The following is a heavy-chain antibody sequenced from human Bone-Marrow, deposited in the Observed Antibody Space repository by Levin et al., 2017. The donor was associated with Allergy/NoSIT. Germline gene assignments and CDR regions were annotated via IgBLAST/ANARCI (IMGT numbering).Heavy chain of an antibody. Sequence: GGSLSLSCAASGFTVSSNYMSWVRQAPGKGLEWVSVIYSGGSTYSADSVKGRFTISRDNSKNTLYLQMNSLRAEDTAVDYCASPPPDSWVGVGYWGQGTLVTVSS. CDR2: IYSGGST. D-gene: IGHD6-13*01. V-gene: IGHV3-53*01. J-gene: IGHJ4*02. CDR3: ASPPPDSWVGVGY. CDR1: GFTVSSNY.